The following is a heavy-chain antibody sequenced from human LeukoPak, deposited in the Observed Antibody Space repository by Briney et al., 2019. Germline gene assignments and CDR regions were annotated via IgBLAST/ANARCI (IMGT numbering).Heavy chain of an antibody. V-gene: IGHV3-74*01. Sequence: GGSLRLSCVASGFTFSISWLHWVRQAPGQGLVWVSRINSVGTSTVYADSVRGRFTISRDNAKSTLFLQMNRLRAEDTAVYYCTRGDHYSFDYWGQGTLVTVSS. CDR3: TRGDHYSFDY. CDR1: GFTFSISW. CDR2: INSVGTST. D-gene: IGHD4-11*01. J-gene: IGHJ4*02.